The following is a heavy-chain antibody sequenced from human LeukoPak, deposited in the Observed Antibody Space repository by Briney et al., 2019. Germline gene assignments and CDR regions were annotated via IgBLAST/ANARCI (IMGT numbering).Heavy chain of an antibody. V-gene: IGHV1-2*02. D-gene: IGHD6-6*01. Sequence: ASVKVSCKASGYTFTGYYMHWVRQAPGHGLEWMGWVNPNSGGTNYEQKFQGRVTMTRDTSISTAYMELSRLRSDDTAVYYCARDGTSIAAVDYWGQGTLVTVSS. J-gene: IGHJ4*02. CDR1: GYTFTGYY. CDR3: ARDGTSIAAVDY. CDR2: VNPNSGGT.